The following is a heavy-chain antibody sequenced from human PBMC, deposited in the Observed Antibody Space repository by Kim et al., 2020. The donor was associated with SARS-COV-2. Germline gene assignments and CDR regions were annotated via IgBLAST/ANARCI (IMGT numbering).Heavy chain of an antibody. J-gene: IGHJ4*02. CDR3: ASGWAFLDGVVHL. CDR1: GNTFNKFA. D-gene: IGHD3-3*02. CDR2: ISPTLGIT. V-gene: IGHV1-69*04. Sequence: SVKVSCKASGNTFNKFAISWVRQTPGQGLEWMGKISPTLGITDYEEKFQGRVTLTADKSTNTVYMELSSLRSEDTGVYFCASGWAFLDGVVHLWGQG.